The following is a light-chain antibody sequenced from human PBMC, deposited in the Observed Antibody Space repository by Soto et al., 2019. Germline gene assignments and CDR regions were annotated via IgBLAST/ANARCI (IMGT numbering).Light chain of an antibody. CDR1: SSNIGAGYD. Sequence: QSVLTQPPSVSGAPGQRVTISCTGSSSNIGAGYDVHWYQQLPGTAPKLLVYGNSNRPSGVPDRFSGSKSGTSASLAITGLQAEDEADYYCQCYDSSLSCWVFGGGTKLTVL. V-gene: IGLV1-40*01. CDR2: GNS. J-gene: IGLJ3*02. CDR3: QCYDSSLSCWV.